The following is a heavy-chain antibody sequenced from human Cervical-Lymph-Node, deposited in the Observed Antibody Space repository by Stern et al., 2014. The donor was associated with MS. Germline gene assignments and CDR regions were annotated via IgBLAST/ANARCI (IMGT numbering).Heavy chain of an antibody. CDR3: ARLDTSGYFYYDMDV. CDR2: IALIFETT. D-gene: IGHD3-22*01. J-gene: IGHJ6*02. CDR1: GGTFSTYV. V-gene: IGHV1-69*01. Sequence: VQLVESGAEVKKPGSSVKVSCKASGGTFSTYVINWVRQAPGQGLEWMGGIALIFETTNYAQKFQGRVTITADESTSTVYMELSSLRSEDAAVYYCARLDTSGYFYYDMDVWGQGTTVTVSS.